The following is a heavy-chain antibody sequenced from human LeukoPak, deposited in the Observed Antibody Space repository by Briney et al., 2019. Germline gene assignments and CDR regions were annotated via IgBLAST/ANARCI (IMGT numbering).Heavy chain of an antibody. CDR2: IRSKAYGGTT. CDR3: TRDRLLWFGELLFDY. D-gene: IGHD3-10*01. J-gene: IGHJ4*02. CDR1: GFTFGDYA. V-gene: IGHV3-49*04. Sequence: GGSLRLSCTASGFTFGDYAMSGVRQAPGKGLEWVGFIRSKAYGGTTEYAASVKGRFTISRDDSKSIAYLQMNSLKTEDTAVYYCTRDRLLWFGELLFDYWGQGTLVTVSS.